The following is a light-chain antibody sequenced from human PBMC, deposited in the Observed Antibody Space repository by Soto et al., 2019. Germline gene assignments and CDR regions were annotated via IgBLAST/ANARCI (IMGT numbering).Light chain of an antibody. Sequence: ETVLKQSPGSLSLSTGEGATLSCTASQSISGRYLAWYQQRPGQAPRLLIYEASSRATGIPDRFSGSGSGTDFTLTISRLEPEDFAVYYCQQYASSPQTFGQGTKVDI. CDR1: QSISGRY. V-gene: IGKV3-20*01. CDR2: EAS. CDR3: QQYASSPQT. J-gene: IGKJ1*01.